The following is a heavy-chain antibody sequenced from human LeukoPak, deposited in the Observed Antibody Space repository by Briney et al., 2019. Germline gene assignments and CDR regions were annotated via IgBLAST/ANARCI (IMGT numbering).Heavy chain of an antibody. CDR3: ARDLNWETY. J-gene: IGHJ4*02. D-gene: IGHD7-27*01. CDR2: ISSSSSYI. V-gene: IGHV3-21*01. Sequence: GGSLRLSCAASGFTFSSYTMNWVRQAPGKGLEWVSSISSSSSYIYYAESVKGRFTMSRDNAKNSLYLQMNSLRAEDTAVYYCARDLNWETYWGQGTLVSVSS. CDR1: GFTFSSYT.